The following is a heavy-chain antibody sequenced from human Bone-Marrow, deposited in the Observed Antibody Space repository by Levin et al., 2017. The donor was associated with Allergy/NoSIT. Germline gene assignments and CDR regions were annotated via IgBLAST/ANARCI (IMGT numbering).Heavy chain of an antibody. J-gene: IGHJ3*01. D-gene: IGHD3-22*01. Sequence: GGSLRLSCAASGFSVSENYMSWVRQAPGKGLEWVSVIYSGVGTDYADSVKGRFTISRDNSKNIVYLQMNTVTAQDTALYFCARGFCGYYDSSGYIDAFELWGQGTMVTVSS. CDR2: IYSGVGT. CDR1: GFSVSENY. CDR3: ARGFCGYYDSSGYIDAFEL. V-gene: IGHV3-53*05.